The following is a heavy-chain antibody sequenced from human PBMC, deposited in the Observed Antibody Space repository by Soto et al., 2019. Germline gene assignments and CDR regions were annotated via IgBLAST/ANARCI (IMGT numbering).Heavy chain of an antibody. V-gene: IGHV4-4*07. J-gene: IGHJ3*02. CDR3: ARSPSTSSIGTFDI. Sequence: SETLSLTCTVSGGSISALYWNWIRQPAGKGLEWIGRIYASGHTIYNPSLESRVTMSVDTSKHQFSLKLNSVTAADTAVYYCARSPSTSSIGTFDIWGQGTVVTVSS. D-gene: IGHD6-6*01. CDR2: IYASGHT. CDR1: GGSISALY.